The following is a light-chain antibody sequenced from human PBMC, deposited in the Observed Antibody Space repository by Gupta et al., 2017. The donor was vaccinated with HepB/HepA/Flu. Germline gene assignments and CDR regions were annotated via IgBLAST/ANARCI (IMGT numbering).Light chain of an antibody. CDR2: SNN. J-gene: IGLJ2*01. CDR3: AAWDDSLNGMV. CDR1: NYNIGRNA. V-gene: IGLV1-44*01. Sequence: QSVLNQTPSASGTPGQRVTISCSGSNYNIGRNAVNWYQQFPGTAPKLLVYSNNRRPSGVSDRFSGSKSGTSASLAISGLQSDHEADYYCAAWDDSLNGMVFGGGTKLTVL.